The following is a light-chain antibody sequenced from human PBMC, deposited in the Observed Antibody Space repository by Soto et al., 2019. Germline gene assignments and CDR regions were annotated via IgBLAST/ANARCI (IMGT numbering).Light chain of an antibody. CDR2: DAS. J-gene: IGKJ2*01. Sequence: DIPMTQSPSSLSADVGDRVTITCQASQAISNYLNWFQQRPGRAPKLLISDASDLEAGVPSRFSGSGSGTDFTLTISSLQPEDFATYYCQQFFDFPFTFGQGTKLETK. V-gene: IGKV1-33*01. CDR3: QQFFDFPFT. CDR1: QAISNY.